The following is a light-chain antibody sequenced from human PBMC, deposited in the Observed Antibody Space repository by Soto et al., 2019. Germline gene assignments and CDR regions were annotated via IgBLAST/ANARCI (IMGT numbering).Light chain of an antibody. J-gene: IGKJ4*01. CDR3: QQYHNWPPVT. CDR2: GAS. V-gene: IGKV3-15*01. Sequence: ETVMTQSPATLSVSPGERATLSCRASQSVSNNLAWYQQKPGQAPRLLIFGASTRATGIPARFSGSGSGTEFTLTITGLQFEDVAVYYCQQYHNWPPVTFGGGTKVEIK. CDR1: QSVSNN.